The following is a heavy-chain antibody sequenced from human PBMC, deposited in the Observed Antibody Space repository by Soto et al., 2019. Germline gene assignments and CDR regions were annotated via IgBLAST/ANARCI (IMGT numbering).Heavy chain of an antibody. J-gene: IGHJ4*02. CDR2: ISGSGGST. CDR1: GFTFSSYA. CDR3: AKELLLWFGGPPTAFDY. V-gene: IGHV3-23*01. Sequence: GGSLRLSCAASGFTFSSYAMSWVRQAPGKGLEWVSAISGSGGSTYYADSVKGRFTISRDNSKNTLYLQMNSLRAEDTAVYYCAKELLLWFGGPPTAFDYWGQGTLVTVSS. D-gene: IGHD3-10*01.